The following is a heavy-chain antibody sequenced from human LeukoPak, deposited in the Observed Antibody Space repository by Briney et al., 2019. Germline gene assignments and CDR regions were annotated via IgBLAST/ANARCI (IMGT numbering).Heavy chain of an antibody. CDR1: GFTFSSYS. V-gene: IGHV3-21*01. J-gene: IGHJ4*02. Sequence: PGGSLRLSCAVSGFTFSSYSMNWVRQAPGKGLEWVSSISSSSSYIYYADSVKGRFTISRDNAKNSLYLQMNSLRAEDTAVYYCARFPAQQYYFDYWGQGTLVTVPS. CDR2: ISSSSSYI. D-gene: IGHD6-13*01. CDR3: ARFPAQQYYFDY.